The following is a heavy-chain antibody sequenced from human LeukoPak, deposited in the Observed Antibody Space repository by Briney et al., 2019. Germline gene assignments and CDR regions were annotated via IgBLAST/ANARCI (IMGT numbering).Heavy chain of an antibody. Sequence: EASVTVSCKASGYTFTSYYMHWVRQAPGQGLEWMGIINPSGGNTAYAQKFRGRVTMTRDTSTGTAYMELSSLRSEDTAVYYCARDPGRYFDPTIYYYYGMDVWGQGTTVTVSS. J-gene: IGHJ6*02. V-gene: IGHV1-46*01. CDR2: INPSGGNT. CDR3: ARDPGRYFDPTIYYYYGMDV. D-gene: IGHD3-9*01. CDR1: GYTFTSYY.